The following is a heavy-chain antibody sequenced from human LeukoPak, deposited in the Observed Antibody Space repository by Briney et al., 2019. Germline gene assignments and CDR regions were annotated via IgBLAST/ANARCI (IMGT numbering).Heavy chain of an antibody. CDR1: GYTFTTYD. D-gene: IGHD4-23*01. CDR3: ATGFHDYGGNSLPLD. J-gene: IGHJ4*02. CDR2: FDPEDGET. Sequence: ASVKVSCKASGYTFTTYDIHWVRQAPGKGLEWMGGFDPEDGETIYAQKFQGRVTMTEDTSTDTAYMELSSLRSEDTAVYYCATGFHDYGGNSLPLDWGQGTLVTVSS. V-gene: IGHV1-24*01.